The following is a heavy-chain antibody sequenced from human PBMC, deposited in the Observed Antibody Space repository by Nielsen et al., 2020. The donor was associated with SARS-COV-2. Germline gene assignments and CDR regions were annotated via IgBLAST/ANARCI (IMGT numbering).Heavy chain of an antibody. Sequence: SETLSLTCTVSGGSISSSSYYWGWIRQPPGKGLEWIGSIYYSGSTYYNPSLKSRVTISVDTSKNQFSLKLSSVTAADTAVYYCARDHVLRYFDWLPRYYYYMDVWGKGTTVTVSS. D-gene: IGHD3-9*01. J-gene: IGHJ6*03. CDR2: IYYSGST. V-gene: IGHV4-39*07. CDR3: ARDHVLRYFDWLPRYYYYMDV. CDR1: GGSISSSSYY.